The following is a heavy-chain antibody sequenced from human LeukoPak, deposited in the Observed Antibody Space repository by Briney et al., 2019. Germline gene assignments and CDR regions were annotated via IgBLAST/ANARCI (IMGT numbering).Heavy chain of an antibody. CDR2: ISGSGGST. D-gene: IGHD2-21*02. V-gene: IGHV3-23*01. CDR3: ANYLRPVVTPVDY. Sequence: PGGSLRLSCAASGFTFSSYAMSWVRQAPGKGLEWVSAISGSGGSTYYADSVKGRFTIPRDNSKNTLYLQMNSLRAEDTAVYYCANYLRPVVTPVDYWGQGTLVTVSS. J-gene: IGHJ4*02. CDR1: GFTFSSYA.